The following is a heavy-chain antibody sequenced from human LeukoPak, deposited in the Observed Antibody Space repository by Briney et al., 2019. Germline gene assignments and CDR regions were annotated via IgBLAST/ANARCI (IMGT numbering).Heavy chain of an antibody. J-gene: IGHJ4*02. CDR1: GFTFCNNW. V-gene: IGHV3-7*02. CDR2: IEKDVTQK. Sequence: GGCLRLSSAPSGFTFCNNWMRWGRQAPGKGQEWGADIEKDVTQKYYVDNVEGRFTISRDNAKNSLYLQMNSPRAEDTAVYYCARVRELDSSGQGVEYYFDYWGEGTLVTVSS. CDR3: ARVRELDSSGQGVEYYFDY. D-gene: IGHD6-19*01.